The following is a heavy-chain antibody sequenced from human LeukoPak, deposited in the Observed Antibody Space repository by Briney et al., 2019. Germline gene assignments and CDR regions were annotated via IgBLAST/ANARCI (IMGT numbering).Heavy chain of an antibody. CDR1: GYSFTSYW. CDR2: IYPRDSET. Sequence: GESLKISCKTSGYSFTSYWIGWVRQMPGKGLEWMGIIYPRDSETRYSPSFEGQVVLAADKSIDTAYLQWGSLTASDTAIYYCAKVSRGTYYLFDSWGQGTLVTVSS. CDR3: AKVSRGTYYLFDS. J-gene: IGHJ4*02. D-gene: IGHD1-26*01. V-gene: IGHV5-51*01.